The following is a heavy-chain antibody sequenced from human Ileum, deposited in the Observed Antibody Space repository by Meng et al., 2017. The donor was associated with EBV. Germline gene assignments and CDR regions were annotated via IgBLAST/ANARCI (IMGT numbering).Heavy chain of an antibody. Sequence: ELQVVESGGGLAQPGGSLRLSCAASGITFSAYAMSWVRQAPGKGLEWVSAISTSGSDTDYADSVKGRFTISRDNSKNTLCLQMNSLRAEDTALYYCAKDRHCTTTTCYLGGHWVDPWGPGTLVTVSS. D-gene: IGHD2-2*01. CDR2: ISTSGSDT. J-gene: IGHJ5*02. V-gene: IGHV3-23*04. CDR1: GITFSAYA. CDR3: AKDRHCTTTTCYLGGHWVDP.